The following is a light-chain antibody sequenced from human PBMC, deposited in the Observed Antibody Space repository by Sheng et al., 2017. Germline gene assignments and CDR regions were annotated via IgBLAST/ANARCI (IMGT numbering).Light chain of an antibody. J-gene: IGKJ2*03. CDR1: QNIDRS. V-gene: IGKV1-5*03. CDR3: QQYHTYYS. CDR2: LTS. Sequence: DIQMTQSPSTLSASVGDRVTITCRASQNIDRSLAWYQQKPGKAPKLLISLTSTLESGVPSRFSGSGSGTGFTLTISSLQPDDFATYYCQQYHTYYSFGQGTKLKIK.